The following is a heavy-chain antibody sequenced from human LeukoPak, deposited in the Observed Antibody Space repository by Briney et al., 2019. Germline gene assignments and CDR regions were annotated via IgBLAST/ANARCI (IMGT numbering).Heavy chain of an antibody. J-gene: IGHJ4*02. Sequence: GGSLTLSCPASGFTLSSNYMSWVRQAPGKGLEWVSVIYSGGSTYYAGSVKGRFTISRHNSKNTLYLQMNSLRAEDTAVYYCARATSGYDRVNWGQGTLVTVSS. CDR1: GFTLSSNY. D-gene: IGHD5-12*01. CDR3: ARATSGYDRVN. CDR2: IYSGGST. V-gene: IGHV3-53*04.